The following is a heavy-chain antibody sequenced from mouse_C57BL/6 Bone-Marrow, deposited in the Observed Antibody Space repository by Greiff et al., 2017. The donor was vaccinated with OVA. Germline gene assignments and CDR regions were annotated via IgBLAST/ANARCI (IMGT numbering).Heavy chain of an antibody. J-gene: IGHJ3*01. CDR2: IYPRSGNT. CDR1: GYTFTSYG. CDR3: ARWAYYDYSFAY. Sequence: QVQLKQSGAELARPGASVKLSCKASGYTFTSYGISWVKQRTGQGLEWIGEIYPRSGNTYYNEKFKGKATLTADKSSSTAYMEPRSLTSEDSAVYFCARWAYYDYSFAYWGQGTLVTVSA. D-gene: IGHD2-4*01. V-gene: IGHV1-81*01.